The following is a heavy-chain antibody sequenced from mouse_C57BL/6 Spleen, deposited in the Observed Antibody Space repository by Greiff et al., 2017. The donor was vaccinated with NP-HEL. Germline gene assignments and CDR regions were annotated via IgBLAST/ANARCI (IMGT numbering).Heavy chain of an antibody. Sequence: DVHLVESGGGLVKPGGSLKLSCAASGFTFSDYGMHWVRQAPEKGLEWVAYISSGSSTIYSADTVKGRFTISRDNAKNTLFLQMTSLRSEDTAMYYCARTALLPGSSYGYAMDYWGQGTSVTVSS. CDR1: GFTFSDYG. J-gene: IGHJ4*01. D-gene: IGHD1-1*01. V-gene: IGHV5-17*01. CDR3: ARTALLPGSSYGYAMDY. CDR2: ISSGSSTI.